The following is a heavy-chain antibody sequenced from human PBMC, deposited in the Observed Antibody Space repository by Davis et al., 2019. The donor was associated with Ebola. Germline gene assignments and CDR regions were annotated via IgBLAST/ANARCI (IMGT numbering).Heavy chain of an antibody. D-gene: IGHD5-18*01. CDR2: INPSGGST. CDR1: GYTFTSYY. V-gene: IGHV1-46*01. Sequence: ASVKVSCKASGYTFTSYYMHWVRQAPGQGLEWMGIINPSGGSTSYAQKFQGRVTMTRDTSTSTVYVELSSLRSEDTAVYYCARQDGGYSYGPYFDYWGQGTLVTVSS. J-gene: IGHJ4*02. CDR3: ARQDGGYSYGPYFDY.